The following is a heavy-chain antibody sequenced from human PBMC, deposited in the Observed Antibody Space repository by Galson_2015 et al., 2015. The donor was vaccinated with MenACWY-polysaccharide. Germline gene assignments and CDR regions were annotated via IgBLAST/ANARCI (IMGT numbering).Heavy chain of an antibody. Sequence: SLRLSCAASGFTFSSYWMHWGRQVPGKGLVWVSRISSDGSSTSYADSVKGRFTISRDNAKNTLHLQMNSLRVDDTAVYYCARVQGGHSNDWHHPYYFDYWGQGTLVTVSS. D-gene: IGHD6-13*01. CDR1: GFTFSSYW. CDR2: ISSDGSST. V-gene: IGHV3-74*01. CDR3: ARVQGGHSNDWHHPYYFDY. J-gene: IGHJ4*02.